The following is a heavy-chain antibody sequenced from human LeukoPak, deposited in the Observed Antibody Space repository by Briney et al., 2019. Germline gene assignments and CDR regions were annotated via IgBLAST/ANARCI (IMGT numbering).Heavy chain of an antibody. V-gene: IGHV4-39*07. Sequence: PSETLSLTCTVSGGGSISSSSYYWGWIRQPPGKGLEWIGTIYYSGSTYYNPSLKSRVTISVDTSKNQFSLKLSSVTAADTAVYYCARDGVRDCSSTSCPTEPRWFDPWGQGTQVTVSS. CDR2: IYYSGST. CDR1: GGGSISSSSYY. D-gene: IGHD2-2*01. J-gene: IGHJ5*02. CDR3: ARDGVRDCSSTSCPTEPRWFDP.